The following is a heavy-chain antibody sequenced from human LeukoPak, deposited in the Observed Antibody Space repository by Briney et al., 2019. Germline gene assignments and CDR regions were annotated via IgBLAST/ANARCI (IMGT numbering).Heavy chain of an antibody. CDR2: IYYSGNT. J-gene: IGHJ6*02. D-gene: IGHD6-6*01. CDR3: ARAPLEYSSSFGYYYYGMDV. CDR1: GGSISSGDYY. V-gene: IGHV4-30-4*08. Sequence: SETLSLTCTVSGGSISSGDYYWTWIRQHPGKGLEWIGYIYYSGNTYYNPSLKSRVTISVDTSKNQFSLKLSSVTAADTAVYYCARAPLEYSSSFGYYYYGMDVWGQGTTVTVSS.